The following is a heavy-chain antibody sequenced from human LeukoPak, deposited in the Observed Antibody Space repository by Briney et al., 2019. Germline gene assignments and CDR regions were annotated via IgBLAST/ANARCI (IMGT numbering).Heavy chain of an antibody. CDR1: GYSFTSNY. Sequence: ASVKVSCKASGYSFTSNYIHWVRQAPGQGLGWMGMIYPRDGSTSYAQKFQGRVTVTRDTSTSTVHMELSGLRSEDTAVYYCARDQEAFDYWGQGTLVTVSS. V-gene: IGHV1-46*01. CDR3: ARDQEAFDY. J-gene: IGHJ4*02. CDR2: IYPRDGST.